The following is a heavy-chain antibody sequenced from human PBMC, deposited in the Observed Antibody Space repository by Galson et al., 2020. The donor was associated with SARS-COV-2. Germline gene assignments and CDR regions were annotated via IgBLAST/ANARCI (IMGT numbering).Heavy chain of an antibody. J-gene: IGHJ3*02. V-gene: IGHV1-2*02. D-gene: IGHD5-18*01. CDR3: ARDGTAMVTNGFDI. CDR2: INTNSGGT. Sequence: APVKVPCKASGFTFTGYYMHWVRQAPGQGHKRMGWINTNSGGTNYAQKFQGRVTMTRDTSISIAYMELSRLRSDDTSVYYCARDGTAMVTNGFDIWGQGTMVTVSS. CDR1: GFTFTGYY.